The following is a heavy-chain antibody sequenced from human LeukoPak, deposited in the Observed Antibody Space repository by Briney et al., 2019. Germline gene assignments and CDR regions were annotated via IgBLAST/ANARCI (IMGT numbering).Heavy chain of an antibody. CDR2: INQDGSEK. Sequence: GGSLRLSCAASGFTFSSDCRSGVRQAPWKGVECVANINQDGSEKDYVGSVKGRFTISRHNAKNSLYLQMTSLGAEDTAVYFCARDLKILVGATTFDSWGQGTLVTVPS. V-gene: IGHV3-7*01. J-gene: IGHJ4*02. CDR1: GFTFSSDC. CDR3: ARDLKILVGATTFDS. D-gene: IGHD1-26*01.